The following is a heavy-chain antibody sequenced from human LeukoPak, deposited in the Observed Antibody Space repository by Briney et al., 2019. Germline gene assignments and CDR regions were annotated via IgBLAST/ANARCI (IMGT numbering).Heavy chain of an antibody. CDR3: ARDGTVIVVVPAAYYMDV. J-gene: IGHJ6*03. Sequence: GGSLRLSCAASGFTFSSYWMSWVRQAPGKGLEWVANIKQDGSEKYYVDSVKGRFTISRDNAKNSLYLQMNSLRAEDTAVYYCARDGTVIVVVPAAYYMDVWGKGTTVTVSS. CDR1: GFTFSSYW. V-gene: IGHV3-7*01. D-gene: IGHD2-2*01. CDR2: IKQDGSEK.